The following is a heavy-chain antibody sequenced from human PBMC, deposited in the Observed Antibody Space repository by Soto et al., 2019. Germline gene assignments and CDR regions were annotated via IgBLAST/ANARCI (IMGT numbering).Heavy chain of an antibody. CDR1: GFTFDDYA. D-gene: IGHD2-2*01. Sequence: GGSLRLSCAASGFTFDDYAMHWVRQAPGKGLEWVSGISWNSGSIGYADSVKGRFTISRDNAKNSLYLQMNSLRAEDTALYYCAKAGGVVPALGSYYYYYMDVWGKGTTVTVSS. V-gene: IGHV3-9*01. CDR3: AKAGGVVPALGSYYYYYMDV. J-gene: IGHJ6*03. CDR2: ISWNSGSI.